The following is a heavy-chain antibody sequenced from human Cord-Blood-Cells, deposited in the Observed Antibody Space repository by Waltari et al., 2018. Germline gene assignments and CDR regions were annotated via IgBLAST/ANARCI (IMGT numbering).Heavy chain of an antibody. V-gene: IGHV4-39*01. D-gene: IGHD3-3*01. CDR2: IYYSGRT. J-gene: IGHJ4*02. CDR1: GGSISSSSYY. Sequence: QLQLQESGPGLVKPSETLSLTCTVSGGSISSSSYYWGWIRQPPGKGLEWIGSIYYSGRTYYNPSLKSRVTRSVDTSKNQFSLKLSSVTAADTAVYYCARHVYDFWSGYYFDYWGQGTLVTVSS. CDR3: ARHVYDFWSGYYFDY.